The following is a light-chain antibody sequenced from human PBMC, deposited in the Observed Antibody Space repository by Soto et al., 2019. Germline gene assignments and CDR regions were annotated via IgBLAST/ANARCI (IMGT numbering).Light chain of an antibody. CDR3: QQCYNWPQWT. V-gene: IGKV3-11*01. CDR1: QNISRS. Sequence: EIVITHSPVTLSVSPGERATLSCMASQNISRSLAWYQQKPGQAPRLLIYDASNRATGIPARFSGSGSGTDFTLTISSLEPEDFALYYCQQCYNWPQWTFGQGTKVDI. CDR2: DAS. J-gene: IGKJ1*01.